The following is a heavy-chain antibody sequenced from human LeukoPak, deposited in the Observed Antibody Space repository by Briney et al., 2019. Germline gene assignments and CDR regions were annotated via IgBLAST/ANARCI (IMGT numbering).Heavy chain of an antibody. CDR3: ARERDGNIFDY. D-gene: IGHD4-23*01. J-gene: IGHJ4*02. CDR2: IYSGGST. CDR1: GFTVSSNY. V-gene: IGHV3-53*01. Sequence: GGSLRLSCAASGFTVSSNYMSWVRQAPGKGLEWVSVIYSGGSTYYADSVKGRFTISRDNSKNTLYLQMNSLRAEDTAVYYCARERDGNIFDYWGQGILVTVSS.